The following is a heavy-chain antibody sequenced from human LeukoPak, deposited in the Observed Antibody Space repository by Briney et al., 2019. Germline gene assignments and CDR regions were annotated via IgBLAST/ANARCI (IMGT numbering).Heavy chain of an antibody. D-gene: IGHD6-25*01. CDR1: GYSFTAHH. Sequence: GASVKVSCKPSGYSFTAHHIHWMRQAPGQGRDWVGWIVPRSADTTYAQKFQGRVTMPRATSISTVYMELRRLTSDDTALYYCAVSIQAASIPAFDYWGQGAPVTVSS. CDR2: IVPRSADT. CDR3: AVSIQAASIPAFDY. J-gene: IGHJ4*02. V-gene: IGHV1-2*02.